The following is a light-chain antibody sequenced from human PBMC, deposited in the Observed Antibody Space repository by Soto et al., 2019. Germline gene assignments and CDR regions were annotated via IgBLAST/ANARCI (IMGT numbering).Light chain of an antibody. V-gene: IGLV2-11*01. CDR3: CSYAGSYTHYV. CDR2: DVS. CDR1: SGDVGGYNY. J-gene: IGLJ1*01. Sequence: QSVLTQPRSVSGSPGQSVTISCTGTSGDVGGYNYVSWYQEHPGKAPNLMIYDVSKRPSGVPDRFSGSKSGNTASLTISGLQAEDEADYYCCSYAGSYTHYVFGTGTKLTVL.